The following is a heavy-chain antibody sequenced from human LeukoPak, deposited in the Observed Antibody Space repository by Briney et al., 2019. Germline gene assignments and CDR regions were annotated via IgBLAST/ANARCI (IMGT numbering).Heavy chain of an antibody. D-gene: IGHD2-15*01. CDR1: GFTFSSYG. Sequence: PGGSLRLSCAASGFTFSSYGMHWVRQAPGKGLEWVAFIRYDGSNKYYADSVKGRFTISRDNSKTTLYLQMSGLSDEDTAIYYCAKDSDIEGCFDYWGQGTPVTVSS. CDR3: AKDSDIEGCFDY. J-gene: IGHJ4*02. V-gene: IGHV3-30*02. CDR2: IRYDGSNK.